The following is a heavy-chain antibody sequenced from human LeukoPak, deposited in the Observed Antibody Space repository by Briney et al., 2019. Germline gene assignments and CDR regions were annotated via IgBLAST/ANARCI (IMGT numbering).Heavy chain of an antibody. V-gene: IGHV4-34*01. Sequence: SETLSLTCAVYGGSFTGYYWSWIRQPPGRGLEWIGEINRNGNTNYNPSLKSRVTMSVDTSKKQFSLNLSSVTAADTAVYYCARIVLPYYYDTTALKGYFDLWGRGTLVTVSS. J-gene: IGHJ2*01. CDR2: INRNGNT. D-gene: IGHD3-22*01. CDR1: GGSFTGYY. CDR3: ARIVLPYYYDTTALKGYFDL.